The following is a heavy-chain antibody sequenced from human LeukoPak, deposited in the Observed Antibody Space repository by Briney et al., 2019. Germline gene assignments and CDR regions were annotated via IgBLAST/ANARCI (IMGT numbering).Heavy chain of an antibody. D-gene: IGHD3-22*01. CDR1: GFSFKDYG. CDR3: ARASYYYDSSGYKFDY. V-gene: IGHV3-20*04. CDR2: INWEGGGT. J-gene: IGHJ4*02. Sequence: GGSLRLSCAATGFSFKDYGMHWVRQPPGKGLEWVSGINWEGGGTNYADSVKGRFTISRDNAKNSLYLQMNSLRAEDTALYYCARASYYYDSSGYKFDYWGQGTLVTVSS.